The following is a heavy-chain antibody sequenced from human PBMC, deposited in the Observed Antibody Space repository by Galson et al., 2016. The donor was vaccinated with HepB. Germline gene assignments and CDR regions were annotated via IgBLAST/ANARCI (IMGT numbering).Heavy chain of an antibody. CDR3: ERGTQRSTSWARRPVYYYGLDV. V-gene: IGHV3-48*02. CDR2: ISSSSGTI. Sequence: SLRLSCAVSGLTFTSFSMNWVRQAPGKGLEWISFISSSSGTIHYADSVKGRFTISRDNARNSLYLQVNSLIDEDTAVYYCERGTQRSTSWARRPVYYYGLDVWGQGTTVTVSS. CDR1: GLTFTSFS. D-gene: IGHD2-2*01. J-gene: IGHJ6*02.